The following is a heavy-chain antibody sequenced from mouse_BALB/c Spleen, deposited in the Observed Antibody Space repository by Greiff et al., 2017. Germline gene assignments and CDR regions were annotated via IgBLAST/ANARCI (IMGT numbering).Heavy chain of an antibody. CDR2: IDPANGNT. D-gene: IGHD2-4*01. V-gene: IGHV14-3*02. J-gene: IGHJ1*01. Sequence: EVQRVESGAELVKPGASVKLSCTASGFNIKDTYMHWVKQRPEQGLEWIGRIDPANGNTKYDPKFQGKATITADTSSNTAYLQLSSLTSEDTAVYYCARVRDYDGYWYFDVWGAGTTVTVSS. CDR1: GFNIKDTY. CDR3: ARVRDYDGYWYFDV.